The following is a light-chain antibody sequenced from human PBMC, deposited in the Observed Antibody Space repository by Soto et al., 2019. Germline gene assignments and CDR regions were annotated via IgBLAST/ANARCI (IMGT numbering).Light chain of an antibody. V-gene: IGLV1-44*01. CDR2: SNT. Sequence: QSVLTKPPSASGTPGQRVTLSCSGSSSNIGSNTVNWYQQLPGTAAKRLIYSNTQRPSGVPDRVSGSKSGTSASLAISGLQSEDESDYYCAAWDDSLNGHVFGSGTKVTVL. CDR3: AAWDDSLNGHV. CDR1: SSNIGSNT. J-gene: IGLJ1*01.